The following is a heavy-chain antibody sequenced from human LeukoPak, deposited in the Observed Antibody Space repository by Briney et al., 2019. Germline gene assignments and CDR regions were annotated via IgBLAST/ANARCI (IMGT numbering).Heavy chain of an antibody. CDR1: GGSFSGYY. D-gene: IGHD2-15*01. Sequence: PSETLSLTCAVYGGSFSGYYWSWIRQPPGKGLEWIGEINHSGSTNYNPSLKSRVTISADTSKNQFSLKLSSVTAADTAVYYCARALGYCSGGSCYYGYWGQGTLVTVSS. J-gene: IGHJ4*02. CDR3: ARALGYCSGGSCYYGY. CDR2: INHSGST. V-gene: IGHV4-34*01.